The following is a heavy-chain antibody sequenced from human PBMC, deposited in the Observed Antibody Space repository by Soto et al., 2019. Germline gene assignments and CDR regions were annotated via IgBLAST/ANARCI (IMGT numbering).Heavy chain of an antibody. CDR2: INAGNGNT. CDR1: GYTFTSYA. V-gene: IGHV1-3*01. Sequence: QVQLVQSGAEVKKPGASVKVSYKASGYTFTSYAMHWVRQAPGQRLGWMGWINAGNGNTKYSQKFQGRVTITRDTSASTAYLELSSMRSEGTDVYYCASDYGDSEGLGYWGQRTLVTVSS. D-gene: IGHD4-17*01. CDR3: ASDYGDSEGLGY. J-gene: IGHJ4*02.